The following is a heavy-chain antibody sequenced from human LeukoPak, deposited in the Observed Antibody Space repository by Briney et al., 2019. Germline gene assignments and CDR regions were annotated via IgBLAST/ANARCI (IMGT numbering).Heavy chain of an antibody. CDR2: TSNSGAMI. J-gene: IGHJ4*02. V-gene: IGHV3-48*04. CDR1: GFTFSSYS. Sequence: PGGSLRLSCAASGFTFSSYSTNWVRQAPGKGLEWVAYTSNSGAMIYYADSVMGRFTISRDNAKNSLYLQMNSLRSEDTAVYYCARAVVAVLEYWGQGTWVTVSS. D-gene: IGHD2-15*01. CDR3: ARAVVAVLEY.